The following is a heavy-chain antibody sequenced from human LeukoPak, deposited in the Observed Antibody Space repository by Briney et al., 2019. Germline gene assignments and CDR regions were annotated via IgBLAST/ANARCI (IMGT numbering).Heavy chain of an antibody. CDR1: GGSVSGYY. J-gene: IGHJ3*02. D-gene: IGHD2-15*01. Sequence: SETLSLTCTGSGGSVSGYYWSWLRQPPGKGLEWIGYVYYTGRTNYNPSLKSRVTMSIDTSKNQFSLTLSSVTAADTAVYYCASVLKYCSGGSCYSSDAFVIWGQGTMVTVSS. CDR2: VYYTGRT. CDR3: ASVLKYCSGGSCYSSDAFVI. V-gene: IGHV4-59*02.